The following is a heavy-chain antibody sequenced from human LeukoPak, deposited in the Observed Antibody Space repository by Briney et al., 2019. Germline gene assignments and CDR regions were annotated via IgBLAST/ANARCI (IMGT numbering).Heavy chain of an antibody. Sequence: PGGSLRLSCAASGFTFSSYEMNWVRQAPGKGLEWVSYISSSGSTIYYADSVKGRFTISRDNAKNSLYLQMNSLRAEDTSVYYCATLVVVAAYNWFDPWGQGTLVTVSS. CDR2: ISSSGSTI. D-gene: IGHD2-15*01. J-gene: IGHJ5*02. CDR1: GFTFSSYE. CDR3: ATLVVVAAYNWFDP. V-gene: IGHV3-48*03.